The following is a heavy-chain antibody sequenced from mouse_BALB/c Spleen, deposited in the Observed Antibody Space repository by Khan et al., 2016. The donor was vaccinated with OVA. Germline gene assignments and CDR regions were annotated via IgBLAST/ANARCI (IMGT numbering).Heavy chain of an antibody. CDR1: GFTFSNFG. V-gene: IGHV5-17*02. Sequence: EVELVESGGGLVQPGGSRKLSCAASGFTFSNFGMHWVRQAPEKGLEWVAFISSGSGPIYSADTVKGRFTISRDNPKNTLFLQMTSLRAEDTAMYYCARLGDGGYFDVWGAGTTVTVSS. CDR3: ARLGDGGYFDV. D-gene: IGHD2-3*01. CDR2: ISSGSGPI. J-gene: IGHJ1*01.